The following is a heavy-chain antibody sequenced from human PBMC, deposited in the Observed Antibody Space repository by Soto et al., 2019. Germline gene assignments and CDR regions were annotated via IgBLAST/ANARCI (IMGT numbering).Heavy chain of an antibody. V-gene: IGHV3-21*01. D-gene: IGHD2-15*01. CDR2: ISSSSSYI. J-gene: IGHJ6*02. CDR3: ARPGAGYCSGGSCYVYYYYGMDV. CDR1: GFTFSSYS. Sequence: GGSLRLSCAASGFTFSSYSMNWVRQAPGKGLEWVSSISSSSSYIYYADSVKGRFTISRDNATNSLYLQMNSLRAEDTAVYYCARPGAGYCSGGSCYVYYYYGMDVWGQGTTVTVSS.